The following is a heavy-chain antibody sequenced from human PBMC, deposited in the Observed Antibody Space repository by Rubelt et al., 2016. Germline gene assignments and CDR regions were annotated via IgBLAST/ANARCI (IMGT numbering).Heavy chain of an antibody. CDR2: IYYSGST. J-gene: IGHJ4*02. Sequence: QVQLQESGPGLVKPSETLSLTCTVPGGSITSYYWSWIRQPPGKGLEWIGYIYYSGSTNYKPSLKSRVTMSIETYKSQFSLRLTCGPAADTAVYYCARAVGPSTGFDHWGQGILVTVAS. CDR1: GGSITSYY. D-gene: IGHD4-23*01. CDR3: ARAVGPSTGFDH. V-gene: IGHV4-59*01.